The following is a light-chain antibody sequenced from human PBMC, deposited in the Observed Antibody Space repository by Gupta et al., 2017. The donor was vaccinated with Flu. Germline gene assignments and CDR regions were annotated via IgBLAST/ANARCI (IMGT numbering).Light chain of an antibody. CDR3: SSEAISDNHVG. CDR2: EDS. V-gene: IGLV3-10*01. CDR1: ALPRKY. J-gene: IGLJ3*02. Sequence: SYELTQPPSVSVSPGQTARIACSGDALPRKYAYWYQQKSGQAPVLVIYEDSKRPSGIPERFSGSSSGNVATLTITGSQVEDEADYYWSSEAISDNHVGFGGGTKLTVL.